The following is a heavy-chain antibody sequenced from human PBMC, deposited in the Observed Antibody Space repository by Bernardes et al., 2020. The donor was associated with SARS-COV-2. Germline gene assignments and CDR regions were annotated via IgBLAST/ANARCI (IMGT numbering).Heavy chain of an antibody. Sequence: GGSLRLSCATSGFDFSTYDMAWVRQVPEKGLEWVSTISAIRNTHYSDPVKGRFTISRDDTNNALYLHMNSLRAEDTATYYCATELQYDNLYWGQGALVTGSS. D-gene: IGHD3-22*01. CDR3: ATELQYDNLY. CDR1: GFDFSTYD. J-gene: IGHJ4*02. CDR2: ISAIRNT. V-gene: IGHV3-23*01.